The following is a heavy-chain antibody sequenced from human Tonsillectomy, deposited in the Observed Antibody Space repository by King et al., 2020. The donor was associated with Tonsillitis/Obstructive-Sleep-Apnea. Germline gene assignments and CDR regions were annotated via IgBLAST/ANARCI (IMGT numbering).Heavy chain of an antibody. CDR1: GGSFSGYY. CDR3: ARRTRFLYYMDV. J-gene: IGHJ6*03. Sequence: VQLQQWGAGLLKPSETLSLTCAVYGGSFSGYYWSWIRQPPGKGLEWIEEINHSGSTNYNPSLKSRVTISVDTSKNQFSLKLSSVTAADTAVYYCARRTRFLYYMDVWGKGTTVTVSS. CDR2: INHSGST. D-gene: IGHD3-3*01. V-gene: IGHV4-34*01.